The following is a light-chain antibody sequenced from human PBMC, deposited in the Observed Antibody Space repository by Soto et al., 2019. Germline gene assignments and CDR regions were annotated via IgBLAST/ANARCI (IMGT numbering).Light chain of an antibody. V-gene: IGLV2-23*01. CDR1: SSDVGSYNL. CDR2: EGS. J-gene: IGLJ1*01. CDR3: CSYAGSPFV. Sequence: QSALTQPASVSGSPGQSITIFCTGTSSDVGSYNLVSWYQQHPGKAPKLMIYEGSKRPSGVSNRFSGSKSGNTASLTISGLQAEDEADYYCCSYAGSPFVFGTGTKLTVL.